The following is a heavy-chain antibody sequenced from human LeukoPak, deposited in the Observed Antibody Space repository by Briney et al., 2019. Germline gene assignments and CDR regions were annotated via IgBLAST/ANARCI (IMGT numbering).Heavy chain of an antibody. Sequence: GGSLRLSCAASGFTFSSYGMHWVRQAPGKGLEWVAVIWYDGSNKYYADSVKGRFTISRDNSKNTLYLQMNSLRAEDTAVYYYARDPAEEDYYDSSGYFDYWGQGTLVTVSS. CDR3: ARDPAEEDYYDSSGYFDY. V-gene: IGHV3-33*01. D-gene: IGHD3-22*01. J-gene: IGHJ4*02. CDR1: GFTFSSYG. CDR2: IWYDGSNK.